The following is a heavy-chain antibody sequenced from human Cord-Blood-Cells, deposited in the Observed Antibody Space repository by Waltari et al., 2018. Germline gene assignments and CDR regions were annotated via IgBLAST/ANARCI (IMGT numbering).Heavy chain of an antibody. D-gene: IGHD6-6*01. CDR3: ARESIAARFAFDI. Sequence: QVQLVQSGAEVKKPGASVKVSCKASGYTFTGYYMLWVRQAPGQGLEWMGRINPNSGGTNYAQKFQGRVTMTRDTAISTAYMELSRLRSDDTAVYYCARESIAARFAFDIWGQGTMVTVSS. V-gene: IGHV1-2*06. CDR2: INPNSGGT. J-gene: IGHJ3*02. CDR1: GYTFTGYY.